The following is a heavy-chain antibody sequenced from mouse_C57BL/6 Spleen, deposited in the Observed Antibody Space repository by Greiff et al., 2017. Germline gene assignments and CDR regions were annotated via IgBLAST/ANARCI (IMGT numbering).Heavy chain of an antibody. J-gene: IGHJ2*01. D-gene: IGHD4-1*01. CDR1: GYTFPSYW. CDR2: IDPSDSYT. Sequence: VQLQQSGAELVMPGASVKLSCKASGYTFPSYWMHWVKQRPGQGLEWIGEIDPSDSYTNYNQKFKGKSTLTVDKSSSTAYMQLSSLTSEDSAVYYCARRTGTGGQGYFDYWGQGTTLTVSS. V-gene: IGHV1-69*01. CDR3: ARRTGTGGQGYFDY.